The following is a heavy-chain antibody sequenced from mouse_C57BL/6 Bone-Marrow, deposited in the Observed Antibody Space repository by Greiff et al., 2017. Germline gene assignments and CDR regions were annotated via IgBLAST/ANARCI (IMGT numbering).Heavy chain of an antibody. Sequence: QVQLKQSGAELARPGASVKLSCKASGYTFTSYGISWVKQRTGQGLEWIGEIYPRSGNTYYNEKFKGKATLTADKSSSTAYMELRSLTSEDSAVDFGARHDYEGPWFAYWGQGTLVTVSA. D-gene: IGHD2-4*01. CDR2: IYPRSGNT. V-gene: IGHV1-81*01. CDR3: ARHDYEGPWFAY. J-gene: IGHJ3*01. CDR1: GYTFTSYG.